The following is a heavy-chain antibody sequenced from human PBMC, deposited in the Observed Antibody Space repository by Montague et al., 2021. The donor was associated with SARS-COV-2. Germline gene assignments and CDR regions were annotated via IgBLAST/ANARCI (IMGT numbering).Heavy chain of an antibody. CDR2: IYYTGNT. CDR1: GGSITSNIYY. Sequence: SETLSLTCTVSGGSITSNIYYWTWIRQPPGKGLEWIGSIYYTGNTYYNPSLKSRVTLSVVTSKNHFTLKLTSVTAAETAVYYCARLKRYFDSWGSPSAFDFWGQGTKVTVSS. CDR3: ARLKRYFDSWGSPSAFDF. J-gene: IGHJ3*01. D-gene: IGHD3-22*01. V-gene: IGHV4-39*02.